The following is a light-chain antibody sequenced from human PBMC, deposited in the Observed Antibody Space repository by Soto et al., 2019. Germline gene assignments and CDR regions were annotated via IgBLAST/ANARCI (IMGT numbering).Light chain of an antibody. V-gene: IGLV2-14*01. CDR2: DVS. Sequence: QSALTQPASVSGSPGQSITISCTGTSSDVGGYNYVSWYQQHPGKAPKLMIYDVSNRPSGVSNRFSGSKSGNTASLTISGLQAEDEADYYCSSYTSSSTPWVFGGGTKVTV. CDR3: SSYTSSSTPWV. J-gene: IGLJ3*02. CDR1: SSDVGGYNY.